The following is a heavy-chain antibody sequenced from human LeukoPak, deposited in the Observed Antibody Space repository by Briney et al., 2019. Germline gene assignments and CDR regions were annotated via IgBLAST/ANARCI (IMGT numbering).Heavy chain of an antibody. D-gene: IGHD3-10*01. J-gene: IGHJ6*02. CDR2: FDPEDGET. Sequence: GASVKVSCKASGYTFTGYYMHWVRQAPGKGLEWMGGFDPEDGETIYAQKFQGRVTMTEDTSTDTAYMELSSLRSEDTAVYYCATSSGSYYGYYGMDVWGQGTTVTVSS. CDR1: GYTFTGYY. CDR3: ATSSGSYYGYYGMDV. V-gene: IGHV1-24*01.